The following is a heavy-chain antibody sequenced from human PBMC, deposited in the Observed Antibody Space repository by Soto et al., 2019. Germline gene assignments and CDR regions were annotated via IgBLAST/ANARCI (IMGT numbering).Heavy chain of an antibody. CDR1: GFILRNYW. CDR3: ARYRSLDP. Sequence: PEVSLRLSCADSGFILRNYWMSWVRQAPGMGRQWVASIKEDGSEKYYVDPVKGRFTISRENAKHSLYLQMNSLRAEDTAVDYCARYRSLDPWGQGILVTASS. V-gene: IGHV3-7*03. CDR2: IKEDGSEK. J-gene: IGHJ5*02. D-gene: IGHD3-16*02.